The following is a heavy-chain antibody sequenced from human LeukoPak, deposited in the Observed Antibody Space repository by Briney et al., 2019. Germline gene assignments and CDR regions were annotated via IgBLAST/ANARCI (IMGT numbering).Heavy chain of an antibody. V-gene: IGHV3-66*01. Sequence: GGSLRLSCAASGFTVSSNYMSWVRQAPGKGLEWVSIIYSGGNTYYADSVKGRFTISRDNSKNTLYLQMNSLRAEDTAVYYCAKEVVAAAGIRDYFDYWGQGTLVTVSS. CDR1: GFTVSSNY. CDR2: IYSGGNT. D-gene: IGHD6-13*01. J-gene: IGHJ4*02. CDR3: AKEVVAAAGIRDYFDY.